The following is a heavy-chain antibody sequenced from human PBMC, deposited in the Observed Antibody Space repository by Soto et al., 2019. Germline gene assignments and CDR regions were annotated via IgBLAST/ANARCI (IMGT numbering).Heavy chain of an antibody. Sequence: GGSLRLSCAASGFTVSSNYMSWVRQAPGKGLEWVSVIYSGGTTYYADSVKGRFTISRDNSKNTLYLQMNSLRAEDTAVYYCARDPMWGTAMVLWYFDLWGRGTLVTVSS. CDR3: ARDPMWGTAMVLWYFDL. J-gene: IGHJ2*01. D-gene: IGHD5-18*01. V-gene: IGHV3-66*01. CDR1: GFTVSSNY. CDR2: IYSGGTT.